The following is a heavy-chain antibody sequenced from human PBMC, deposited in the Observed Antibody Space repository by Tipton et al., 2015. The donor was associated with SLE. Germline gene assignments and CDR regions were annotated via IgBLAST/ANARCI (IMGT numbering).Heavy chain of an antibody. D-gene: IGHD5-12*01. Sequence: TLSLTCTVSLYSIGSGFYWDWVRQAPGKGLEWVATMHPNGSTYYNPSLRSRVAVSMDTSRNHFSLNLSSVTAADTAVYYCARGGVGGYDYFDYWGQGALVTVAS. CDR3: ARGGVGGYDYFDY. CDR1: LYSIGSGFY. V-gene: IGHV4-38-2*02. CDR2: MHPNGST. J-gene: IGHJ4*02.